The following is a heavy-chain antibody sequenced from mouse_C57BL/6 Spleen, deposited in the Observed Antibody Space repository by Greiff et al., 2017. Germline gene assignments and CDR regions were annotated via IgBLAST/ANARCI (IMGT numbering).Heavy chain of an antibody. CDR2: INPGSGGT. CDR3: ARRGYSNPYYFDY. Sequence: VKVVESGAELVRPGTSVKVSCKASGYAFTNYLIEWVKQRPGQGLEWIGVINPGSGGTNYNEKFKGKATLTADKSSSTAYMQLSSLTSEDSAVYFCARRGYSNPYYFDYWGQGTTLTVSS. J-gene: IGHJ2*01. D-gene: IGHD2-5*01. CDR1: GYAFTNYL. V-gene: IGHV1-54*01.